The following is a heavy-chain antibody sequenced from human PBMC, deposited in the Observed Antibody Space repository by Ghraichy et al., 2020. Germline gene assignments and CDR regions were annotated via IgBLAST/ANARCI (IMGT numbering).Heavy chain of an antibody. Sequence: ASVKVSCKASGYTFTSYYMHWVRQASGQGLEWMGVINPSDGSTTYTQKFQGRVTMTRDTSTSTVYMELSSLRSEDTAVYYCARAYNWNDLFEDWGQGTLVTVSS. CDR2: INPSDGST. D-gene: IGHD1-20*01. CDR1: GYTFTSYY. CDR3: ARAYNWNDLFED. V-gene: IGHV1-46*01. J-gene: IGHJ4*02.